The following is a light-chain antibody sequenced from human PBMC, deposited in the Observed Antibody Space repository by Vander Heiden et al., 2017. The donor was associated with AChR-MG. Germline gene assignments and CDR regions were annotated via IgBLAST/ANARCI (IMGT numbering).Light chain of an antibody. V-gene: IGLV2-14*01. CDR1: SSDVGGYNY. CDR2: DVS. CDR3: NSYTTSFTYV. Sequence: QSALTQPASVSGSPGQSITISCTGTSSDVGGYNYVSWYQQHPGKAPKLMIYDVSNRPSGVSNRFSGSKSGNTASLTISGLQAEDEADYYCNSYTTSFTYVFGTGTKVTVL. J-gene: IGLJ1*01.